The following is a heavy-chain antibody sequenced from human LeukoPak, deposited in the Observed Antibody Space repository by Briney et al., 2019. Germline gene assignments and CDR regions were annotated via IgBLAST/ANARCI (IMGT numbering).Heavy chain of an antibody. Sequence: GASVKVSCKASGYTFTSYYMHWVRQAPGQGLEWMGIINPSGGSTSYAQKFQGRVTITADKSTSTAYMELSSLRSEDTAVYYCASPRNDLEDVYYMDVWGKGTTVTVSS. D-gene: IGHD1-1*01. CDR1: GYTFTSYY. J-gene: IGHJ6*03. V-gene: IGHV1-46*01. CDR3: ASPRNDLEDVYYMDV. CDR2: INPSGGST.